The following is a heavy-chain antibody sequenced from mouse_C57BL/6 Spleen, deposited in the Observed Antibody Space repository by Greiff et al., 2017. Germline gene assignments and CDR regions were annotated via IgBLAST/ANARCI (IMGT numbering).Heavy chain of an antibody. J-gene: IGHJ2*01. CDR3: TRRYYGSSHYFDY. CDR2: IDPETGGT. Sequence: VQLQQSGAELVRPGASVTLSCKASGYTFTDYEMHWVKQTPVHGLEWIGAIDPETGGTAYNQKFKGKAILTADKSSSTAYMELRSLTSEDSAVYYCTRRYYGSSHYFDYWGQGTTLTVSS. D-gene: IGHD1-1*01. V-gene: IGHV1-15*01. CDR1: GYTFTDYE.